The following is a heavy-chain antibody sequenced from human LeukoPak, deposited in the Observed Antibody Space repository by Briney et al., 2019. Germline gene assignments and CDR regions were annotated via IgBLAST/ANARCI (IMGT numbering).Heavy chain of an antibody. D-gene: IGHD3-3*01. V-gene: IGHV3-9*01. Sequence: GGSLRLSCAASGFTFDDYAMHWVRQAPGKGLEWVSGISWNSGSIGYADSVKGRFTISRDNAKNSLYLRMNSLRAEDTALYYCAKDIRIRFLGVNYYYGMDVWGQGTTVTVSS. CDR3: AKDIRIRFLGVNYYYGMDV. CDR1: GFTFDDYA. CDR2: ISWNSGSI. J-gene: IGHJ6*02.